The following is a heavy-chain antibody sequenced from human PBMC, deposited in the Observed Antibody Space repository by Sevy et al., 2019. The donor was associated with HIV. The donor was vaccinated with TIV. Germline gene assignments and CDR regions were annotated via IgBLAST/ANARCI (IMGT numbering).Heavy chain of an antibody. CDR2: IYYSGTT. V-gene: IGHV4-59*13. Sequence: SETLSLTCTVSGGTFSSYYWNWIWQPPGKGLEWIGYIYYSGTTNYNPSLKSRVTISVDTSKNQFSLKLSSVTAADTAVYYCARVQYGDYVGYFDYWGQGILVTVSS. D-gene: IGHD4-17*01. J-gene: IGHJ4*02. CDR3: ARVQYGDYVGYFDY. CDR1: GGTFSSYY.